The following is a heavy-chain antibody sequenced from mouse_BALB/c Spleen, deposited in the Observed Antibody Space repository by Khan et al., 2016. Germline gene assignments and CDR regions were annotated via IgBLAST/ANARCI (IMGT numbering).Heavy chain of an antibody. J-gene: IGHJ3*01. CDR3: ARVSYYCGSSYGWFAY. CDR2: INPNTGYT. D-gene: IGHD1-1*01. V-gene: IGHV1-7*01. Sequence: QVQLQQSGAELAKPGASVKMSCKAPGYTFTDYWMHWVKQRPGQGLEWIGYINPNTGYTEYNQKFKDKATLTADKSSSTAYMQLSSLTSEDSAVYYCARVSYYCGSSYGWFAYWGQGTLVTVSA. CDR1: GYTFTDYW.